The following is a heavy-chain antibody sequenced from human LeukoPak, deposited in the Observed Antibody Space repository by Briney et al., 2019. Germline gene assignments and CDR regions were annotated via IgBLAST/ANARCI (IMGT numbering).Heavy chain of an antibody. CDR3: ARHGFGGYCSGSSCYFAY. D-gene: IGHD2-15*01. J-gene: IGHJ4*02. Sequence: SETLSLTCTVSGGSISSSNYCGGWIGQPPGKGLEWIGRICYSGSTYSSGSTYYNPSLKSRVTISVGTSNNQFSLKLSSVTAADTAVYYCARHGFGGYCSGSSCYFAYWGQGTLVTVSS. CDR1: GGSISSSNYC. V-gene: IGHV4-39*01. CDR2: ICYSGSTYSSGST.